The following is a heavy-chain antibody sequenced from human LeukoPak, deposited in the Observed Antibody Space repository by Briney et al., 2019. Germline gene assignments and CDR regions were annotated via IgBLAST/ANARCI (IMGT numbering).Heavy chain of an antibody. CDR1: GGTFSSYA. J-gene: IGHJ4*02. V-gene: IGHV1-69*13. D-gene: IGHD2-2*01. CDR2: IIPIFGTA. Sequence: GASVKVSCKASGGTFSSYAISWLRQAPGQGLEWMGGIIPIFGTANYAQKFQGRVTITADESTSTAYMELSSLRSEDTAVYYCARSPNPPIVVVPAALIYYYFDYWGQGTLVTVSS. CDR3: ARSPNPPIVVVPAALIYYYFDY.